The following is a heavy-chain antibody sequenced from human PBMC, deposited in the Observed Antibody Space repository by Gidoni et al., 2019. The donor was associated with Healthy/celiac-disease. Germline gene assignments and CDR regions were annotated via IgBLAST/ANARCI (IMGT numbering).Heavy chain of an antibody. Sequence: QVQLQQWGAGLLKPSETLSLTCAVYGGSFSGSYWSWIRQPPGKGLEWIGEINHSGSTNYNPSLKSRVTISVDTSKNQFSLKLSSVTAADTAVYYCASRYYDYVWGSYRYTGNLVEDYWGQGTLVTVSS. J-gene: IGHJ4*02. V-gene: IGHV4-34*01. CDR3: ASRYYDYVWGSYRYTGNLVEDY. CDR1: GGSFSGSY. D-gene: IGHD3-16*02. CDR2: INHSGST.